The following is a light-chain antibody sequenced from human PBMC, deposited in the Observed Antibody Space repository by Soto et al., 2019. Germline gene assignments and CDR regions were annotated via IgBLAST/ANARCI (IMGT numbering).Light chain of an antibody. CDR2: KAS. Sequence: DIQMTQSPSTLSGSVGDRVTITCRASQTISSWLAWYQQKPGKAPKLLIYKASTLKSGVPSRFSGSGSGTEFSLTITDLQPEDFATYYCQQYHGFWFGQGTKVDIK. CDR1: QTISSW. J-gene: IGKJ1*01. CDR3: QQYHGFW. V-gene: IGKV1-5*03.